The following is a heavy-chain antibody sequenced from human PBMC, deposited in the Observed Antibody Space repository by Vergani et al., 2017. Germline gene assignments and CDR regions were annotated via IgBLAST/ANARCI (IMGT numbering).Heavy chain of an antibody. V-gene: IGHV3-21*04. J-gene: IGHJ4*02. D-gene: IGHD5-18*01. CDR3: ARDRYSYGTFDY. CDR2: ISSSSSYI. CDR1: GFTFSSYS. Sequence: EVQLVESGGGLVKPGGSLRLSCAASGFTFSSYSMNWVRQAPGKGLEWVSSISSSSSYIYYADSVKGRFTISRDNAKNSLYLQMNSLRAEDTAVYYCARDRYSYGTFDYWGQGTLVTVSS.